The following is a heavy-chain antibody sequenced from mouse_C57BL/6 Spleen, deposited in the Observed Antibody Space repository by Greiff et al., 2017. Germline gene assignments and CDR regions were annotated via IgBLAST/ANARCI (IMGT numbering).Heavy chain of an antibody. CDR2: INPSNGGT. J-gene: IGHJ1*03. CDR3: ARGPTVVATPWYFDV. V-gene: IGHV1-53*01. CDR1: GYTFTSYW. D-gene: IGHD1-1*01. Sequence: VQLQQPGTELVKPGASVKLSCKASGYTFTSYWMHWVKQRPGQGLEWIGNINPSNGGTNYNEKFKSKATLTVDKSSSTAYMQLSSLTSEDSAVYDGARGPTVVATPWYFDVWGTGTTVTVSS.